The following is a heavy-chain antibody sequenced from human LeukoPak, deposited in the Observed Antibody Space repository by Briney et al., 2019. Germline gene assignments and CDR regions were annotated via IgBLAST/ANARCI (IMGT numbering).Heavy chain of an antibody. CDR2: MNPNSGNT. CDR3: ARGPWELPFDY. Sequence: GASVKVSCKASGGTFSSYAINWVRQATGQGLEWMGWMNPNSGNTGYAQKFQGRVTMTRNTSISTAYMELSSLRSEDTAVYYCARGPWELPFDYWGQGTLVTVSS. D-gene: IGHD1-26*01. J-gene: IGHJ4*02. CDR1: GGTFSSYA. V-gene: IGHV1-8*02.